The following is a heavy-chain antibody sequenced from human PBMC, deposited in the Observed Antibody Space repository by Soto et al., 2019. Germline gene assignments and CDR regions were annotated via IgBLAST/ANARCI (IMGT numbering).Heavy chain of an antibody. J-gene: IGHJ3*02. CDR3: ARQRASPYYDFWSGYLDAFDI. V-gene: IGHV4-59*08. Sequence: PGKGLEWIGYIYYSGSTNYNPSLKSRVTISVDTSKNQFSLKLSSVTAADTAVYYCARQRASPYYDFWSGYLDAFDIWGQGTMVTVSS. CDR2: IYYSGST. D-gene: IGHD3-3*01.